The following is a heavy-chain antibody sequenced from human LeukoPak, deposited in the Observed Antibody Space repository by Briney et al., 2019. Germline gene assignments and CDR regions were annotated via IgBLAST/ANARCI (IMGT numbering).Heavy chain of an antibody. Sequence: ASETLSLTCTVSGGSISTYFWNWMRQPPGKRLEWIGYISNTGSTNSNPSLKSRVTISVDTSKNQFSLNLGSVTAADTAVCYCARADGSPWHFDYWGQGTLVTVSS. V-gene: IGHV4-59*12. D-gene: IGHD1-26*01. CDR1: GGSISTYF. CDR2: ISNTGST. CDR3: ARADGSPWHFDY. J-gene: IGHJ4*02.